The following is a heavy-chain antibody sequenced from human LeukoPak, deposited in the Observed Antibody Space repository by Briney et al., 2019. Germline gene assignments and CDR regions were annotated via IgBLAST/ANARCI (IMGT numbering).Heavy chain of an antibody. V-gene: IGHV4-4*02. CDR3: ARTAVDTATYFEY. Sequence: SGTLSLTCAVSGGSISSSNWWSWVRQPPGKGLEWIGEIYHTGSSNYNPSLKSRVTMSVDTSKNQFSLKLSSVTAVDTAVYYCARTAVDTATYFEYWGQGTLVTVSS. J-gene: IGHJ4*02. CDR1: GGSISSSNW. CDR2: IYHTGSS. D-gene: IGHD5-18*01.